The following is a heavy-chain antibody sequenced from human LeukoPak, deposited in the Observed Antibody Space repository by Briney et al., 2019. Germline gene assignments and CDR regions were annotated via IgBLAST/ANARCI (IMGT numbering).Heavy chain of an antibody. J-gene: IGHJ6*03. CDR1: GYTFTGYY. V-gene: IGHV1-2*02. D-gene: IGHD1-26*01. CDR3: ARRTASGSFKEDYMDV. CDR2: INPNSGGT. Sequence: ASVTVSCKASGYTFTGYYMHWVRQAPGQGLEWMGWINPNSGGTNYAQKFQGRVTMTRDTSISTAYMELSRLRSDDTAVYYCARRTASGSFKEDYMDVWGKGTTVTISS.